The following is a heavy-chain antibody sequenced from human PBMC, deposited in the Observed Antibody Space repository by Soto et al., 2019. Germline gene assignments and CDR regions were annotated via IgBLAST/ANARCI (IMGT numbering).Heavy chain of an antibody. J-gene: IGHJ6*02. CDR1: GYTFTSFG. CDR2: INAYNGNT. V-gene: IGHV1-18*01. Sequence: GASVKVSCKASGYTFTSFGISWVRQAPGQGLEWMGWINAYNGNTNYAQKLQDRVTMTSDTSTSTAYMELGSLISDDTAVYYCARDTITVAGTSYYYGLDVWGQGTTVTVS. CDR3: ARDTITVAGTSYYYGLDV. D-gene: IGHD6-19*01.